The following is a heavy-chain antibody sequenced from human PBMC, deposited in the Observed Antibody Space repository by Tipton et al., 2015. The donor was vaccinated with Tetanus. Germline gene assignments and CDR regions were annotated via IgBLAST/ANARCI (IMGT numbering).Heavy chain of an antibody. J-gene: IGHJ5*01. D-gene: IGHD4-17*01. V-gene: IGHV3-53*01. CDR1: GFSVSSNY. CDR2: IHTGGNT. CDR3: TRVIRRSMVGYGVFDS. Sequence: SLRLSCAISGFSVSSNYLTWVRQAPGKGLEWVSVIHTGGNTYYADSVKGRFTVSRDNSKNTFHLQMNSLRAEDTAVYYCTRVIRRSMVGYGVFDSWGQGDLVAVSS.